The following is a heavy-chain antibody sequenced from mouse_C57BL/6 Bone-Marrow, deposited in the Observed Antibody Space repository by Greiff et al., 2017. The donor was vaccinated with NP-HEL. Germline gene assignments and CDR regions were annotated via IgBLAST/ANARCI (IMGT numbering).Heavy chain of an antibody. CDR2: IRLKSDNYAT. CDR1: GFTFSNYW. D-gene: IGHD1-1*01. V-gene: IGHV6-3*01. Sequence: EVKVEESGGGLVQPGGSMKLSCVASGFTFSNYWMNWVRQSPEKGLEWVAQIRLKSDNYATHYAESVKGRFTISRDDSKSSVYLQMNNLRAEDTGIYYCKNYYYGSSYSYYAMDYWGQGTSVTVSS. J-gene: IGHJ4*01. CDR3: KNYYYGSSYSYYAMDY.